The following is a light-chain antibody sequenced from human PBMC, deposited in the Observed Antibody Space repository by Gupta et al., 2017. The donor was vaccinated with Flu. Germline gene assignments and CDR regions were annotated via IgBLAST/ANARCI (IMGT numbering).Light chain of an antibody. J-gene: IGLJ2*01. CDR2: EVS. CDR3: SSYTSSSTLDVV. Sequence: QSALTQPASVSGSPGQSLTISCNGTSSDVGGYNYVSWYQQHPGKAPKLMIYEVSNRPSGVSNRFSGSKSGNTASLTISGLQAEDEADYYCSSYTSSSTLDVVFGGGTKLTVL. V-gene: IGLV2-14*01. CDR1: SSDVGGYNY.